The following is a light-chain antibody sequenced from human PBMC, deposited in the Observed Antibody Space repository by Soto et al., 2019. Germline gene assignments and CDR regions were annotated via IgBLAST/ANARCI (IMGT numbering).Light chain of an antibody. CDR2: DVS. CDR3: SSYTGSTTLHYV. J-gene: IGLJ1*01. Sequence: QSVLTQPASVSGSPGQSFTISCTGTSSDVGGYNYVSWYQQHPGKAPKLLIYDVSNRPSGASNRFSGSKSGNTASLTISGLQAEDEADYYCSSYTGSTTLHYVFGTGTKVTVL. CDR1: SSDVGGYNY. V-gene: IGLV2-14*01.